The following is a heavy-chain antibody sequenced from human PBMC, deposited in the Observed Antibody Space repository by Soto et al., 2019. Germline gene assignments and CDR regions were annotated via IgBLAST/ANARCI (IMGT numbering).Heavy chain of an antibody. D-gene: IGHD3-10*01. CDR2: IYPGDSDT. J-gene: IGHJ4*02. V-gene: IGHV5-51*01. Sequence: EYLKVALKGCGYRFPSYWIVWVRQMPGKGLEWMGIIYPGDSDTRYSPSFQGQVTISADKSISTAYLQWSSLKASDNAMYYCARKGVLVDYWGQGTLVTVSS. CDR1: GYRFPSYW. CDR3: ARKGVLVDY.